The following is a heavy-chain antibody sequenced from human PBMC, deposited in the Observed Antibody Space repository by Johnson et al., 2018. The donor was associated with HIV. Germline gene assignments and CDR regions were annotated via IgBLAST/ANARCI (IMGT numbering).Heavy chain of an antibody. V-gene: IGHV3-66*02. CDR3: ARGQGFWAFDI. J-gene: IGHJ3*02. CDR1: GFTFSSYA. Sequence: MLLVESGGDLVQPGGSLRLSCAASGFTFSSYAMSWVRQAPGKGLEWVSAIYSGGSTYYADSVKGRFTISRDNSKNTLFLQMNGLRPEDTAVYYCARGQGFWAFDIWGQGTMVTVSS. CDR2: IYSGGST. D-gene: IGHD3-3*01.